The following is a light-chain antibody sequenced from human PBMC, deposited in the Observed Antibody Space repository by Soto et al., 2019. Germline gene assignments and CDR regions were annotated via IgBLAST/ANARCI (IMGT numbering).Light chain of an antibody. V-gene: IGLV2-14*01. Sequence: QSVLTQPASVSGSPGQSITISCTGTSSDVGGYKYVSWYQQHPGKAPKLLIYEVTNRHSGVSNRFSGSKSGNTASLTISGLQAEDEADYYCSSYTSSTDYVFGTGTKVTVL. CDR3: SSYTSSTDYV. J-gene: IGLJ1*01. CDR2: EVT. CDR1: SSDVGGYKY.